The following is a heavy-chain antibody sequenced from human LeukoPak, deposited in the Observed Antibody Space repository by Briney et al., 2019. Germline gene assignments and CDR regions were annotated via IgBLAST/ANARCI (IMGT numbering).Heavy chain of an antibody. CDR1: GGSISSYY. J-gene: IGHJ2*01. CDR2: IYYSGST. D-gene: IGHD4-17*01. V-gene: IGHV4-59*12. CDR3: ARKDMTTVTPGWYFDL. Sequence: SETLSLTCTVSGGSISSYYWSWIRQPPGKGLEWIGYIYYSGSTNYNPSLKSRVTISVDTSKNQFSLKLSSVTAADTAVYYCARKDMTTVTPGWYFDLWGRGTLVTVSS.